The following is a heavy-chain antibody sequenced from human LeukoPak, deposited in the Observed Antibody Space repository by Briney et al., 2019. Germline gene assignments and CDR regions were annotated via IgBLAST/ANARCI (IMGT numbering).Heavy chain of an antibody. CDR1: GFTVSSNY. CDR2: IYSCGST. CDR3: ARDPDSGSYQFDY. Sequence: GGSLRLSCAASGFTVSSNYMSWVRQAPGKGLEWVSVIYSCGSTYYADSVKGRFTISRDNSKNTLYLQMNSLRAEDTAVYYCARDPDSGSYQFDYWGQGTLVTVSS. D-gene: IGHD1-26*01. V-gene: IGHV3-66*03. J-gene: IGHJ4*02.